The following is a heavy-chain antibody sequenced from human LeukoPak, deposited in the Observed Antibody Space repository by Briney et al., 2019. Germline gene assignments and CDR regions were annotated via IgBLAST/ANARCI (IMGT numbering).Heavy chain of an antibody. D-gene: IGHD3-22*01. Sequence: PGGSLRLSCAASGFTFSSYAMSWVRQAPGKGLEWVSGISGSGGSTYYADSVKGRFTISRDNSKNTLYLQMNNLRAEDTAVYYCLYYYDSSGYTLDYWGQGTLVTVSS. J-gene: IGHJ4*02. CDR1: GFTFSSYA. V-gene: IGHV3-23*01. CDR3: LYYYDSSGYTLDY. CDR2: ISGSGGST.